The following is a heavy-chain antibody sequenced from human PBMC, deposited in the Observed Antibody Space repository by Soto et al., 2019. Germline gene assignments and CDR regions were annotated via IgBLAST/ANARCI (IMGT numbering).Heavy chain of an antibody. Sequence: GESLKISCKGSGYSFTSYWIGWVRQIPGKGLEWMGIIYPGDSNTRYSPSLQGQVTISVDKSISTAYLQWSSLKATDTAMYYCAINAYDFWSGHTNPRYYYGMDVWGQRTTGSDSS. J-gene: IGHJ6*01. CDR2: IYPGDSNT. D-gene: IGHD3-3*01. CDR1: GYSFTSYW. CDR3: AINAYDFWSGHTNPRYYYGMDV. V-gene: IGHV5-51*01.